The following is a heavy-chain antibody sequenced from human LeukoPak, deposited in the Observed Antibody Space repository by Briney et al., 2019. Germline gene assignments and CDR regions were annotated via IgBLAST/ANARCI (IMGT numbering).Heavy chain of an antibody. Sequence: GASVKVSCKASEYTFTNYAMHWVRQAPGQRLEWMGWINAGNGNTKYSQKFQGRVTITRDTSASTAYMELSSLGSGDTAVYYCARLTYYYDSSGQNWFDPWGQGTLVTVSS. D-gene: IGHD3-22*01. V-gene: IGHV1-3*01. CDR2: INAGNGNT. CDR3: ARLTYYYDSSGQNWFDP. CDR1: EYTFTNYA. J-gene: IGHJ5*02.